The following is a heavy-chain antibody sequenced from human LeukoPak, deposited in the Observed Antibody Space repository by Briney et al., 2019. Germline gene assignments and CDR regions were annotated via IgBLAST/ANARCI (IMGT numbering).Heavy chain of an antibody. J-gene: IGHJ6*02. V-gene: IGHV1-69*01. CDR3: ARGGEYSSGWYQNIHYYYGMDV. D-gene: IGHD6-19*01. Sequence: GSSVKVSCKASGGTFSSYAISWVRQAPGQGLEWMGGIIPIFGTANYAQKFQGRVTITADESTSTAYMELSSLRSEDTAVYYCARGGEYSSGWYQNIHYYYGMDVWGQGTTVTVSS. CDR1: GGTFSSYA. CDR2: IIPIFGTA.